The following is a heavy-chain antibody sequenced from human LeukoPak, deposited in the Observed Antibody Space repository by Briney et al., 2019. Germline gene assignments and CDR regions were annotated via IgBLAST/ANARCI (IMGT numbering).Heavy chain of an antibody. V-gene: IGHV4-34*01. CDR3: ARYRGGGLNYLDY. CDR2: INHSGST. D-gene: IGHD3-10*01. CDR1: DGSFSGYS. Sequence: SETLSLTCAVYDGSFSGYSWTWIRQPPGKGLDWVGEINHSGSTNYNPSLKSRVTMSVDTSENQFSLKLSSVAAADTAIYYCARYRGGGLNYLDYWGQGTLVTVSS. J-gene: IGHJ4*02.